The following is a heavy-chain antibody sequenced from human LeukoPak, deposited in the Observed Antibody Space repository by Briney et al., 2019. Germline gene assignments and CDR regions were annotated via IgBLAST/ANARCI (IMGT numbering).Heavy chain of an antibody. CDR2: ISYDGSNK. J-gene: IGHJ4*02. V-gene: IGHV3-30*18. D-gene: IGHD3-10*01. Sequence: GRSLRLSCAASGFTFSSYGMHWVRQAPGKGLEWVAVISYDGSNKYYADSVKGRFTTSRDNSKNTLYLQMNSLRAENTAVYYCAKGGLVRGVLDYWGQGTLVTVSS. CDR3: AKGGLVRGVLDY. CDR1: GFTFSSYG.